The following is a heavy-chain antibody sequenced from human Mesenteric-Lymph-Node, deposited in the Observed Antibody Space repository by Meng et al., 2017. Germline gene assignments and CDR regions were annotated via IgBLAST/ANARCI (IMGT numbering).Heavy chain of an antibody. CDR1: GYTFTAYD. J-gene: IGHJ5*02. V-gene: IGHV1-2*06. CDR3: ARGIVDGYGGDSWFDP. D-gene: IGHD5-18*01. Sequence: QVQLVQAGAEEKKHGATGKGSCKASGYTFTAYDMQGVRQAPGQGLEWMGRLNPHRGDTNYAQKFQGRVTMTRDTSISTAYMELSRLTSDDTAVYYCARGIVDGYGGDSWFDPWGQGTLVTVSS. CDR2: LNPHRGDT.